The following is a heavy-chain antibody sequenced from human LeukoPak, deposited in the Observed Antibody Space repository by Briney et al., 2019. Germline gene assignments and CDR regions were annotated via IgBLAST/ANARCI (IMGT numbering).Heavy chain of an antibody. D-gene: IGHD2-2*02. CDR3: ARDEYCSSTSCYTISGYYYYGMDV. V-gene: IGHV3-21*01. CDR1: GFTFSSYS. Sequence: PGGSLRLSCAASGFTFSSYSMNWVRQAPGKGLEWVSSISSSSSYIYYADSVKGRFTISRDNAKNSLYLQMNSLRAEDTAVYYCARDEYCSSTSCYTISGYYYYGMDVWGKGTTVTVSS. CDR2: ISSSSSYI. J-gene: IGHJ6*04.